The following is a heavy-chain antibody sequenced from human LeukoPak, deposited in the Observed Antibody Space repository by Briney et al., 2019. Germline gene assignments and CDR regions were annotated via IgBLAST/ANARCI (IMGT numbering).Heavy chain of an antibody. J-gene: IGHJ3*02. D-gene: IGHD3-9*01. Sequence: GGSLRLSCAASGFTFSSYAMSWVRQAPGKGLVWVSRINSDGSSTSYADSVKGRFTISRDNAKNTLYLQMNSLRAEDTAVYYCARTGYDILTGYDNDAFDIWGQGTMVTVSS. CDR1: GFTFSSYA. CDR2: INSDGSST. CDR3: ARTGYDILTGYDNDAFDI. V-gene: IGHV3-74*01.